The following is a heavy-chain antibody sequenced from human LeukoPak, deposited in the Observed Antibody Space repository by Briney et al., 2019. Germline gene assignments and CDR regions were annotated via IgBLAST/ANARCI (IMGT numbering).Heavy chain of an antibody. CDR1: GFTFSSYS. CDR2: ISSSGSTI. CDR3: AKDSYSSSWVPDY. J-gene: IGHJ4*02. D-gene: IGHD6-13*01. V-gene: IGHV3-48*01. Sequence: GGSLRLSCAASGFTFSSYSMNWVRQAPGKGLEWVSYISSSGSTIYYADSVKGRFTISRDNAKNSLYLQMNSLRAEDTAVYYCAKDSYSSSWVPDYWGQGTLVTVSS.